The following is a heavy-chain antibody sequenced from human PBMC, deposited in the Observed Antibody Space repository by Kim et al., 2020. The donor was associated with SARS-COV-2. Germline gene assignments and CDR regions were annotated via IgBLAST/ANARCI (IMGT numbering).Heavy chain of an antibody. D-gene: IGHD6-19*01. V-gene: IGHV3-48*03. CDR1: GFRFSNYE. Sequence: GGSLRLSCAASGFRFSNYEMNWVRQTPGKGLEWISYISSISRSIYYADSVRGRFTISRDNAKNSLYLQMNSLRAEDTAVYYCATPASTDGWCFDYWGRGTLVTVSS. CDR2: ISSISRSI. J-gene: IGHJ4*02. CDR3: ATPASTDGWCFDY.